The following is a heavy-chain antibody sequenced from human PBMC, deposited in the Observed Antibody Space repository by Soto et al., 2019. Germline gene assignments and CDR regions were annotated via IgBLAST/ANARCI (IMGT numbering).Heavy chain of an antibody. CDR3: ATKDDHKGDQPYYYGMDI. D-gene: IGHD3-16*01. J-gene: IGHJ6*02. V-gene: IGHV1-18*01. Sequence: QVQLLQSGGEVKTPGASLKVSCKAIGYTSSSYGINWVRQAPGQGLEWMGWISVFNGDTKYAQKFQGRVAITKDPGTSTAHLELRSLRSDDAAVSLCATKDDHKGDQPYYYGMDIWGQGTTVTVSS. CDR1: GYTSSSYG. CDR2: ISVFNGDT.